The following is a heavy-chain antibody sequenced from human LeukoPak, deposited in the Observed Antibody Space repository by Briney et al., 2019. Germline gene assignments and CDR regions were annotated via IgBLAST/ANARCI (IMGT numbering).Heavy chain of an antibody. CDR3: ATGGYYQLPRV. CDR1: GGSISSGGYY. V-gene: IGHV4-30-2*01. Sequence: SETLSLTCTVSGGSISSGGYYWSWIRQPPGKGLEWIGYIYHSGSTYYNPSLKSRVTISVDRSKHQFSLKLSSVTAADTAVYYCATGGYYQLPRVWGQGTLVTVSS. D-gene: IGHD2-2*01. J-gene: IGHJ4*02. CDR2: IYHSGST.